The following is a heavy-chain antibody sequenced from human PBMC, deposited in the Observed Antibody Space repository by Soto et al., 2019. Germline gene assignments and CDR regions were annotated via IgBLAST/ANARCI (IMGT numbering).Heavy chain of an antibody. D-gene: IGHD6-19*01. CDR2: IYYSGST. V-gene: IGHV4-59*01. J-gene: IGHJ5*02. CDR3: ARGGIAVAGTYWFDP. Sequence: PSETLSLTCTVSGGSISSYYWSWIRQPPGKGLEWIGYIYYSGSTNYNPSLKSRVTISADTSKNQFSLKLSSVTAADTAVYYCARGGIAVAGTYWFDPWGQGTLVTVSS. CDR1: GGSISSYY.